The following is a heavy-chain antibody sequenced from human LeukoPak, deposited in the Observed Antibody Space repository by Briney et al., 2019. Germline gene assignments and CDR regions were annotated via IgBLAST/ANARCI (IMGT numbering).Heavy chain of an antibody. Sequence: ASVKVSCKASGYTFTSYAMHWVRQAPGQRLEWMGWINAGNGNTKYSQKFQGRVTITRDTSASTAYMEPSSLRSEDTAVYYCALAIYYGSGSYYSHFDYWGQGTLVTVSS. CDR1: GYTFTSYA. CDR3: ALAIYYGSGSYYSHFDY. V-gene: IGHV1-3*01. J-gene: IGHJ4*02. D-gene: IGHD3-10*01. CDR2: INAGNGNT.